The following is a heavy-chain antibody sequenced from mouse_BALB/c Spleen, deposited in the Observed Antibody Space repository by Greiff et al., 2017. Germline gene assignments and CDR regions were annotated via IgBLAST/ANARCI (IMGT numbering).Heavy chain of an antibody. CDR1: GFTFSSYT. D-gene: IGHD2-14*01. CDR2: ISNGGGST. CDR3: ARHENPYYRAMDY. V-gene: IGHV5-12-2*01. Sequence: EVKVVESGGGLVQPGGSLKLSCAASGFTFSSYTMSWVRQTPEKRLEWVAYISNGGGSTYYPDTVKGRFTISRDNAKNTLYLQMSSLKSEDTAMYYCARHENPYYRAMDYWGQGTSVTVSS. J-gene: IGHJ4*01.